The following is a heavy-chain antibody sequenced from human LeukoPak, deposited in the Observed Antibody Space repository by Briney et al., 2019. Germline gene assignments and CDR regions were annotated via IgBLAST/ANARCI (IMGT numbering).Heavy chain of an antibody. CDR3: AKVRVVWDLDDAFDI. V-gene: IGHV3-20*04. Sequence: GGSLRLSCAASGFTFDDYAMSWVRQAPGKGLEWVSGINWTGGSTGYADSVKGRFTISRDNAENSLYLQMNSLRAEDKALYYCAKVRVVWDLDDAFDIWGQGTMVTVSS. CDR2: INWTGGST. J-gene: IGHJ3*02. CDR1: GFTFDDYA. D-gene: IGHD1-26*01.